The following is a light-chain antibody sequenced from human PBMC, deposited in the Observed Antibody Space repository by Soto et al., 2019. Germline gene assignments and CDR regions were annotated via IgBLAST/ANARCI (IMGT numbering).Light chain of an antibody. CDR1: SSNIGSNS. V-gene: IGLV1-47*01. J-gene: IGLJ1*01. CDR3: AAWADSLSGQYD. CDR2: RNN. Sequence: QSVLTQPPSASGTPGQRVTISCSGSSSNIGSNSVYWYQQLPGTAPKLLIYRNNQRPSGVPDRFSGSKSGTSASLSISVLRSEDEADYYCAAWADSLSGQYDFGTGPKLTVL.